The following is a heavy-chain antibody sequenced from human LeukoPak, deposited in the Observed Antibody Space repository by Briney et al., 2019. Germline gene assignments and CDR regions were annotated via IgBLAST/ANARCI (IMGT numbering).Heavy chain of an antibody. V-gene: IGHV3-7*01. J-gene: IGHJ4*02. CDR2: IKQDGSEK. Sequence: GGSLRLSCAASRFTFSSYWMSWIRQAPGKGLEWVANIKQDGSEKYYVDSVKGRFTISRDNAKNSLYLQMNSLRAEDTAVYYCASELRYFDWLLSYFDYWGQGTLVTVSS. D-gene: IGHD3-9*01. CDR3: ASELRYFDWLLSYFDY. CDR1: RFTFSSYW.